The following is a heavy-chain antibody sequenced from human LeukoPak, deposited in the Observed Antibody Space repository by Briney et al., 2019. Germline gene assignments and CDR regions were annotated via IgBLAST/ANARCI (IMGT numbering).Heavy chain of an antibody. J-gene: IGHJ3*01. CDR2: ISSSSSFI. CDR1: GFTFSSYS. Sequence: PGGSLRLSCATSGFTFSSYSMNWVRPAPGKGPEWVSYISSSSSFIYYADSVKGRFTISRDNAKKSLYLQMNSLRDEDTAVYYCARDQFYAFDAWGQGTLVTVSS. V-gene: IGHV3-48*02. D-gene: IGHD5-24*01. CDR3: ARDQFYAFDA.